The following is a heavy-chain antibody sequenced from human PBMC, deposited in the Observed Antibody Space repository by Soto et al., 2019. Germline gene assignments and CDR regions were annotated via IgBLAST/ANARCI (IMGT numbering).Heavy chain of an antibody. D-gene: IGHD2-8*02. CDR3: ARDKITGFFDY. Sequence: SETLSLTCAVDGGSFNGYYWTWILQPPGTGLEWIGEINHSGSTNYNPSLKSRVTISVDTSKNQFSLKLTSVTAADTVVYYCARDKITGFFDYWGKGTLLTASS. J-gene: IGHJ4*02. V-gene: IGHV4-34*01. CDR1: GGSFNGYY. CDR2: INHSGST.